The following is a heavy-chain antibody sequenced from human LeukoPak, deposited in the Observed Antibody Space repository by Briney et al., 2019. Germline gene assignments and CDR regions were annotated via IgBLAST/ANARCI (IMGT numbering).Heavy chain of an antibody. J-gene: IGHJ4*02. Sequence: SEALSLTCPGPGGSIPTYHWSWIRQSPGKGLEWIGIVWKIGSTNYNPSPRSGVTIAGETSKNHFPLMLSSVAVAEPPVYYCARDCPQWLAAFDYWGQGTLVTVSS. CDR3: ARDCPQWLAAFDY. D-gene: IGHD6-19*01. V-gene: IGHV4-59*12. CDR2: VWKIGST. CDR1: GGSIPTYH.